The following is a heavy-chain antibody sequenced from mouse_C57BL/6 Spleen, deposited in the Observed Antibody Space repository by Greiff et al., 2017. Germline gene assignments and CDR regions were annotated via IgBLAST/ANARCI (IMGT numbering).Heavy chain of an antibody. CDR2: INYDGSST. CDR1: GFTFSDYY. Sequence: EVKLVESEGGLVQPGSSMKLSCTASGFTFSDYYMAWVRQVPEKGLEWVANINYDGSSTYYLDSLKSRFIISRDNAKNILYLQMSSLKSEDTATYYCARAVAMDYWGQGTSVTVSS. V-gene: IGHV5-16*01. CDR3: ARAVAMDY. J-gene: IGHJ4*01.